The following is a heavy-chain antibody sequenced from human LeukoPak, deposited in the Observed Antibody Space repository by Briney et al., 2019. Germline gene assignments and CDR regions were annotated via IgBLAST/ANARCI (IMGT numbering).Heavy chain of an antibody. D-gene: IGHD6-19*01. Sequence: PGGSLRLSCAASGFTFSSYAMSWVRQAPGTGLEWVSAISGSGGSTYYADSVKGRFSISRDNSKNQLYLQMTSLRAEDTAVYYCTKVAVAGWYWYYFDYWSQGTLVTVSS. CDR3: TKVAVAGWYWYYFDY. CDR1: GFTFSSYA. CDR2: ISGSGGST. J-gene: IGHJ4*02. V-gene: IGHV3-23*01.